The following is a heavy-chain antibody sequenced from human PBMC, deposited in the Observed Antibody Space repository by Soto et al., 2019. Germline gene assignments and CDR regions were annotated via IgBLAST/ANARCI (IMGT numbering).Heavy chain of an antibody. CDR3: ARDRREDDSGYDPADWFDP. D-gene: IGHD5-12*01. CDR2: IRSKANSYAT. J-gene: IGHJ5*02. CDR1: GFTFSGSA. Sequence: GGSLRLSCAASGFTFSGSAMHWVRQASGKGLEWVGRIRSKANSYATAYAASVKGRFTISRDDSKSTAYLQMNSLKTEDTAVYYCARDRREDDSGYDPADWFDPWGQGTLVTVSS. V-gene: IGHV3-73*01.